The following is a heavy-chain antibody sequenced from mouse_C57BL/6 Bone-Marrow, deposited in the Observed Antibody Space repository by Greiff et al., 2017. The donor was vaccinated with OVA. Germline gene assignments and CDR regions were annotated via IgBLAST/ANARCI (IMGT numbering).Heavy chain of an antibody. J-gene: IGHJ4*01. V-gene: IGHV5-16*01. D-gene: IGHD2-4*01. CDR2: INYDGSST. CDR3: ARVFFDDYDENYAMDY. Sequence: EVKVEESEGGLVQPGSSMKLSCTASGFTFSDYYMAWVRQVPEKGLEWVANINYDGSSTYYLDSLKSRFIISRDNAKNILYLQRSSLKSEDTATYYCARVFFDDYDENYAMDYWGQGTSVTVSS. CDR1: GFTFSDYY.